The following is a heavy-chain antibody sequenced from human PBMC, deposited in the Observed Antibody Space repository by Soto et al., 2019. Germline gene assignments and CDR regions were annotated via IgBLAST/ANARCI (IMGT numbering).Heavy chain of an antibody. V-gene: IGHV4-59*11. CDR1: GGSINNHY. J-gene: IGHJ3*02. D-gene: IGHD3-22*01. CDR3: GSYGQGFNYDSSGALDI. CDR2: IRYSGST. Sequence: QVQLQESGPGLVRPSETLSLTCTVSGGSINNHYWSWIRQPPGKGLEWIGFIRYSGSTNYNPSLKSRVTITVDTSKSQFSLKLSSVTAADTAVYYCGSYGQGFNYDSSGALDIWGQGAMVTVSS.